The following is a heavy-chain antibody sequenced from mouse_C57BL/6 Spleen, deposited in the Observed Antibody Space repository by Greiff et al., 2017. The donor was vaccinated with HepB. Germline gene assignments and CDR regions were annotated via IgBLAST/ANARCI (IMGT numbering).Heavy chain of an antibody. J-gene: IGHJ2*01. CDR3: ARYVMSSNYLDY. CDR1: GYTFTSYW. Sequence: VQLQQSGAELAKPGASVKLSCKASGYTFTSYWMHWVKQRPGKGLEWIGYINPSSGYTKYNQKFKAKATLTADKSSSPAYMQLSSLTYDDSAVYYCARYVMSSNYLDYWGQGTTLTVSS. CDR2: INPSSGYT. D-gene: IGHD1-1*01. V-gene: IGHV1-7*01.